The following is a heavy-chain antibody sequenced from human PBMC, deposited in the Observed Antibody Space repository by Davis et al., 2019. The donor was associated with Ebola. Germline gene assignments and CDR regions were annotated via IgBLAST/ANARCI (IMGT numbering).Heavy chain of an antibody. J-gene: IGHJ4*02. CDR2: IYYSGST. D-gene: IGHD5-12*01. CDR1: GASITANDYY. Sequence: MPSETLSLTCTVSGASITANDYYWGWIRQPPGKGLEWIGTIYYSGSTDYNPSLESRITISADTSKNQFSLKLTSVTATDTAVYYCASGGYSGYDGYFDDWGQGTLVTVSS. V-gene: IGHV4-39*01. CDR3: ASGGYSGYDGYFDD.